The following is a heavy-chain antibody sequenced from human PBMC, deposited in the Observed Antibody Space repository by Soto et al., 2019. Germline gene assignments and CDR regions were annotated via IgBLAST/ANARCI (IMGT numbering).Heavy chain of an antibody. Sequence: LRLSCADSGLTFREHYMSWIRQAPGKGLEWVSYIRNGGTHMYYADSVKGRFTISRDDAKNSLYLQMNSLRAEDTAVYYCAKFFGAFDIWGQGIMVTVSS. CDR3: AKFFGAFDI. V-gene: IGHV3-11*01. CDR2: IRNGGTHM. J-gene: IGHJ3*02. CDR1: GLTFREHY. D-gene: IGHD3-10*01.